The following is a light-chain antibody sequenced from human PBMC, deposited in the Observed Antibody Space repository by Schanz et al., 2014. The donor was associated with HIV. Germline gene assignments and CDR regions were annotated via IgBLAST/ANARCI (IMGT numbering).Light chain of an antibody. Sequence: EIVMTQSPAILSVSPGERVTLSCRASQSVSSNLAWYQQKPGQAPRLLIFGASKRATGIPARFSGSGSGTDFTLTMSRLEPADFAVYYCQYFGNSGGTFGGGTKVEIK. J-gene: IGKJ4*01. V-gene: IGKV3D-15*01. CDR2: GAS. CDR1: QSVSSN. CDR3: QYFGNSGGT.